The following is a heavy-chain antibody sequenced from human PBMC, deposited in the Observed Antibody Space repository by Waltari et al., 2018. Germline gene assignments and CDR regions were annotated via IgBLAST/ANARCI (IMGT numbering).Heavy chain of an antibody. J-gene: IGHJ4*02. CDR3: ARSVAARPPDY. CDR2: IYYSGST. Sequence: QLQLQESGPGLVKPSETLSLTCTVSGGSISSSSYYWGWIRQPPGKGLEWIGRIYYSGSTYYNPSLKSRVTISVDTSKNQFSLKLSSVTAADTAVYYCARSVAARPPDYWGQGTLVTVSS. V-gene: IGHV4-39*07. CDR1: GGSISSSSYY. D-gene: IGHD6-6*01.